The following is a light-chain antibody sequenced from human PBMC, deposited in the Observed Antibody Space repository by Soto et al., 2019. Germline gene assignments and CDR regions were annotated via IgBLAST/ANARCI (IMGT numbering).Light chain of an antibody. J-gene: IGKJ2*01. V-gene: IGKV1-5*03. CDR3: QQYYGHYS. CDR2: KAS. CDR1: QSISSW. Sequence: DIQMTQSPSTLSASVGARVTITCRASQSISSWLAWYQQKPGKAPKLLIYKASNLQSGVPSRFSGSGSGTEFTLAISSLQPDDGATYYCQQYYGHYSFGQGTKLEIK.